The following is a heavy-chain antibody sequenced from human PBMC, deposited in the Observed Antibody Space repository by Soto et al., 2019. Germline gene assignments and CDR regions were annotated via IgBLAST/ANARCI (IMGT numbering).Heavy chain of an antibody. J-gene: IGHJ4*02. CDR2: AYHNGLT. Sequence: QVQLQESGPGLVKPSGTLSLTCAVSGDSVTSNVWWSWVRQPPGKGLEWIGEAYHNGLTDYNPSLKCRVTMAVDTSKNEFSLTLTSLTAADRAIYYCARDAAVPGESDRFDYWGQGIMVTVSS. D-gene: IGHD6-19*01. V-gene: IGHV4-4*02. CDR1: GDSVTSNVW. CDR3: ARDAAVPGESDRFDY.